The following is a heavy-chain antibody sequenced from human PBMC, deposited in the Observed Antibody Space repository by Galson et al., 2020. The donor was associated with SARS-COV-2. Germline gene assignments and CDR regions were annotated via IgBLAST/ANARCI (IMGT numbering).Heavy chain of an antibody. Sequence: SETLSLTCAVYGGSFSGYYWSWTRKPPGKGMGWNGEINHSGSTNYNPSLKSRVTISVDTSKNQFSLKLSSVTAADTAVYYCASGQEHFILWFGVCDAFDIWGQGTMVTVSS. J-gene: IGHJ3*02. D-gene: IGHD3-10*01. CDR2: INHSGST. CDR3: ASGQEHFILWFGVCDAFDI. CDR1: GGSFSGYY. V-gene: IGHV4-34*01.